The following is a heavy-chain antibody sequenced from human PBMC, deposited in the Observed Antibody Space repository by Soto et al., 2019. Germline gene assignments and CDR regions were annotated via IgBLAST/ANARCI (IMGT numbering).Heavy chain of an antibody. CDR3: AKAGVENYYFYGMDV. CDR2: TYYRSRWYN. Sequence: PSQTLSLTCAISGDSVSSNSATWNWIRQPPSRGPEWLGRTYYRSRWYNDYGLSVKSRVTINPDTSKNQVSLQLNSVTPEDTAVYFCAKAGVENYYFYGMDVWGQGTTVTVSS. CDR1: GDSVSSNSAT. J-gene: IGHJ6*02. V-gene: IGHV6-1*01.